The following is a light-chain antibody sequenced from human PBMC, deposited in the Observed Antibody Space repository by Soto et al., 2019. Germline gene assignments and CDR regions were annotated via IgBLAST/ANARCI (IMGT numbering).Light chain of an antibody. J-gene: IGLJ2*01. Sequence: QSALTQPASVSGSPGQSITISCTGTSSDLGTYNVVSWYQQHPGKAPKLMIYEGSKRPSGVSNRFSGSKSGNTASLTISGLQAEDEADYYCCSYAGSSTLIFGGGTKLTVL. CDR1: SSDLGTYNV. CDR2: EGS. CDR3: CSYAGSSTLI. V-gene: IGLV2-23*01.